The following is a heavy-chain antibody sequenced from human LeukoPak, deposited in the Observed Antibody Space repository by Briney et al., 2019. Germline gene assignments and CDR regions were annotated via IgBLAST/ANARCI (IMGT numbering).Heavy chain of an antibody. D-gene: IGHD3-10*01. Sequence: SETLSLTCTVSGGSISSSSYYWGWIRQPPGKGLEWIGSIYYSGSTYYNPSLKSRVTISVDTSKNQFSLKLSSVTAADTAVYYCARESVDGSGSLNYFDYWGQGTLVTVSS. V-gene: IGHV4-39*02. CDR2: IYYSGST. CDR3: ARESVDGSGSLNYFDY. J-gene: IGHJ4*02. CDR1: GGSISSSSYY.